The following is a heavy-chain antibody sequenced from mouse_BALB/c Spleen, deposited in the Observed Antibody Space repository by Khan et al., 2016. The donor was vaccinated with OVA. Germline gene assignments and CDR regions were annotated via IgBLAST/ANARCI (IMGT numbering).Heavy chain of an antibody. CDR2: IWSDGSK. J-gene: IGHJ3*01. D-gene: IGHD1-2*01. V-gene: IGHV2-6-7*01. Sequence: QVQLKQSGPGLVAPSQSLSITCTVSGFSLTGYGVNWVRQPPGKDLEWLGLIWSDGSKDDNSALKHRLSTNKDNSKSQVFLKMNSLQTDDTARYFCARELRLGGFAYWGQGTLVTVST. CDR1: GFSLTGYG. CDR3: ARELRLGGFAY.